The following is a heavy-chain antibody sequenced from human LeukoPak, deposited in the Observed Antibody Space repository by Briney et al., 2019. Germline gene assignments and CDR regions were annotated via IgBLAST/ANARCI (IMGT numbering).Heavy chain of an antibody. J-gene: IGHJ4*02. CDR1: GSGSTFTGYY. CDR2: ISLNSGGT. V-gene: IGHV1-2*02. Sequence: ASVKVSCKSSGSGSTFTGYYMHWVRQAPGQGLECMGWISLNSGGTNYAQRFQGRVTMTRDTSISTAYMELSRLRSDDTAVYYCAGGPGPFDYWGQGTLVTVSS. D-gene: IGHD1-14*01. CDR3: AGGPGPFDY.